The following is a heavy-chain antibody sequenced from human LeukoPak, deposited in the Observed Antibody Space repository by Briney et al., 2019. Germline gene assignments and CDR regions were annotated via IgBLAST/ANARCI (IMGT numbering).Heavy chain of an antibody. CDR1: EYTFTDYW. J-gene: IGHJ3*01. CDR2: IYPADSDT. D-gene: IGHD3-10*01. V-gene: IGHV5-51*01. CDR3: ARLRGYSGPKDPFDL. Sequence: GESLKISCKGSEYTFTDYWIGWVRQMRGKGREWMGIIYPADSDTRYGPSFQGQVTISADRFTTTIYLEWSSLKASDTAMYFCARLRGYSGPKDPFDLWGQGTLVTVSS.